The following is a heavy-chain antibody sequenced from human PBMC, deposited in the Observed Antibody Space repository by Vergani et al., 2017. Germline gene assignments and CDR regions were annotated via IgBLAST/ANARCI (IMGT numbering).Heavy chain of an antibody. CDR1: GFTFSSHS. D-gene: IGHD2-8*01. CDR2: ISSSGSSV. V-gene: IGHV3-48*01. Sequence: EVQLVESGGGLVQPGGSLRLSCAVSGFTFSSHSMNWVRQAPGKGPEWPSYISSSGSSVYYADSVKGRFTISRDNAKNSLFLQMDSLRAGDTAVYYCARNPSPDGSRNGIYRYCYYCLDVWGKGTTVTVSS. J-gene: IGHJ6*03. CDR3: ARNPSPDGSRNGIYRYCYYCLDV.